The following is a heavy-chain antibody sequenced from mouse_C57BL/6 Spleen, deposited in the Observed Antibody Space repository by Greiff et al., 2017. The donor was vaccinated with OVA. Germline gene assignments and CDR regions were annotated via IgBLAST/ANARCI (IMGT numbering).Heavy chain of an antibody. CDR1: GFSFTSYG. Sequence: VKLKQSGPGLVQPSQCLSITCTVSGFSFTSYGVHWVRQSPGKGLEWLGVIWSGGSTDYYAAFISRLSISKDNSKSQVFFKMNSLQADDTAIYYCARNYGYDGPGLAYWGQGTLVTVSA. CDR2: IWSGGST. V-gene: IGHV2-2*01. CDR3: ARNYGYDGPGLAY. D-gene: IGHD2-2*01. J-gene: IGHJ3*01.